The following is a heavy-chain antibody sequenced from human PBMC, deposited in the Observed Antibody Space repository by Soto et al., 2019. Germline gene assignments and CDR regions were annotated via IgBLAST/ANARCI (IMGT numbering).Heavy chain of an antibody. V-gene: IGHV3-11*01. Sequence: QVQLVESGGGLVEPGGSLRLSCAASGFIFTDYSMTWIRQAPGKGLEWVSYISNGHETTQYADSVKGRFTVSRDNAKKVLVLQMSSLRVDDTAVYDCARDPKRRDGYNLDSWGRGALVTVSS. CDR2: ISNGHETT. CDR3: ARDPKRRDGYNLDS. J-gene: IGHJ5*01. D-gene: IGHD5-12*01. CDR1: GFIFTDYS.